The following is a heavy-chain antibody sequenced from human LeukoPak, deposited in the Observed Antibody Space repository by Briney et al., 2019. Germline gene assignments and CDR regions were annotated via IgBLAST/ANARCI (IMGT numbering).Heavy chain of an antibody. CDR3: ARRSHYSGWYV. CDR1: GGSFSGY. D-gene: IGHD6-19*01. J-gene: IGHJ1*01. V-gene: IGHV4-34*01. CDR2: INHTGST. Sequence: SETLSLTCAVYGGSFSGYWSWIRQPPGKGLEWIGEINHTGSTNYNPSLKSRVTISVDTSKNQFSLKLSSVTPADTAVYFCARRSHYSGWYVWGQGTLVTVSS.